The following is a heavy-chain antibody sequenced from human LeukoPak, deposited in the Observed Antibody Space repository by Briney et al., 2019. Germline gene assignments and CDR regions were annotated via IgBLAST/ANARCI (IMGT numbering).Heavy chain of an antibody. J-gene: IGHJ4*02. Sequence: PGGSLRLSCAASGFTVSSNYMSWVRQAPGKGLEWVSVIYSGGSTYYADSVKGRVTISRDNSNNTLYLQMNSLRAEDTAVYYCARDGTYYYGSGSYLIDYWGQGTLVTVSS. V-gene: IGHV3-66*01. CDR1: GFTVSSNY. CDR2: IYSGGST. D-gene: IGHD3-10*01. CDR3: ARDGTYYYGSGSYLIDY.